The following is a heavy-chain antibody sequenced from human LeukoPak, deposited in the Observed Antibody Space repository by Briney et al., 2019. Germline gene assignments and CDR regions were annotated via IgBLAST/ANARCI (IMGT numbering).Heavy chain of an antibody. CDR1: GFTFSSYA. D-gene: IGHD6-19*01. Sequence: GRSLRLSCAASGFTFSSYAMSWVRQAPGKGLEWVSAISGSGGGTYYADSVKGRFTISRDNSKNTLYLQMNSLRAEDTAVYYCAKDPTFIAVAGLLDYWGQGTLVTVSS. CDR3: AKDPTFIAVAGLLDY. CDR2: ISGSGGGT. J-gene: IGHJ4*02. V-gene: IGHV3-23*01.